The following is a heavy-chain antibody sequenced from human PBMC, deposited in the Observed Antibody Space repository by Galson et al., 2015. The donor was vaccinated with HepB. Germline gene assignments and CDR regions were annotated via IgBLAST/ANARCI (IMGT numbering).Heavy chain of an antibody. V-gene: IGHV3-33*06. CDR2: IWYDGSNK. CDR3: AKDRSLGLAWYYFDY. J-gene: IGHJ4*02. CDR1: GFTFSSYG. D-gene: IGHD3-16*02. Sequence: SLRLSCAASGFTFSSYGMHWVRQAPGKGLEWVAVIWYDGSNKYYADSVKGRFTISRDNSKNTLYLQMDSLRAEDTAVYYCAKDRSLGLAWYYFDYWGQGTLVTVSS.